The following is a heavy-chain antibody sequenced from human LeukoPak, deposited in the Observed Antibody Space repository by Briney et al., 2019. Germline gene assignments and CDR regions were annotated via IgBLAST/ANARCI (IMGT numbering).Heavy chain of an antibody. D-gene: IGHD6-13*01. CDR2: IYYSGST. CDR3: ARNTAALSRTTI. V-gene: IGHV4-59*08. Sequence: KPSETLSLTCTVSGGSISSYYWSWIRQPPGKGLEWIGYIYYSGSTNYKPSLKSRVTISVDTSKNQFSLKLSSVTAADTAVYYCARNTAALSRTTIWGQGTLVTVFS. CDR1: GGSISSYY. J-gene: IGHJ4*02.